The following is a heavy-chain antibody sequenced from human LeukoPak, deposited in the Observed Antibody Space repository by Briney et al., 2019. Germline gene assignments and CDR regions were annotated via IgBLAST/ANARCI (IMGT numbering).Heavy chain of an antibody. J-gene: IGHJ3*02. CDR2: ISYDGSNK. Sequence: GRSLRLSCAASGFTFSSYAMHWVRQAPGKGLEWVAVISYDGSNKYYADSVKGRFTISRDNSKNTLYLQMNSLRAEDTAVYYCARDMGRGFAFDIWGQGTMVTVSS. CDR1: GFTFSSYA. V-gene: IGHV3-30-3*01. D-gene: IGHD3-10*01. CDR3: ARDMGRGFAFDI.